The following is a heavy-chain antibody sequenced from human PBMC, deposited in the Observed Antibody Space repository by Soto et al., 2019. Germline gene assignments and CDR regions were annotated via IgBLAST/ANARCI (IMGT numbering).Heavy chain of an antibody. CDR1: GFSLSTRGMG. V-gene: IGHV2-5*02. Sequence: QITLKESGPTLVKPTQTFTLACTFSGFSLSTRGMGVGCIRQPPGKALEWLALIYWDDAKRYSPSLKSRLTITKDTAKHQVVLTMTNMDPVDTATYYCAHYSSTSSFDYWGQGTLVTVSS. CDR3: AHYSSTSSFDY. CDR2: IYWDDAK. D-gene: IGHD6-13*01. J-gene: IGHJ4*02.